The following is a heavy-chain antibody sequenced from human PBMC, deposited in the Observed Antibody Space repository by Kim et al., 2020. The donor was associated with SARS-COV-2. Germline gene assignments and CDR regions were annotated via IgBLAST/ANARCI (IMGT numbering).Heavy chain of an antibody. Sequence: GGSLRLSCASGFTFSSYGMHWVRQAPGKGLEWVAVISYDGSNKYYADSVKGRFTISRDNSKNTLYLQMNSLRAEDTAVYYCARVGGWQQLVDYWGQGPLVTVSS. CDR3: ARVGGWQQLVDY. J-gene: IGHJ4*02. D-gene: IGHD6-13*01. CDR2: ISYDGSNK. CDR1: GFTFSSYG. V-gene: IGHV3-33*05.